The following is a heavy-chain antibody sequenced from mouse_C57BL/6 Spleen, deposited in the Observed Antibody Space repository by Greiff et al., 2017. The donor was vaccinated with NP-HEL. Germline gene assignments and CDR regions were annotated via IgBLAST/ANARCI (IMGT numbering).Heavy chain of an antibody. V-gene: IGHV14-1*01. CDR1: GFNITDYY. J-gene: IGHJ2*01. CDR2: IDPEDGDT. CDR3: TTFCYVSSPLFDC. Sequence: VQLQQSGAELVRPGASVKLSCTASGFNITDYYMHWVKQRPEQGLEWIGRIDPEDGDTEYAPKFQGKATLTADTSSNTAYLQLSSLTSEDTAVYYCTTFCYVSSPLFDCWGQGTTLTVSS. D-gene: IGHD1-1*01.